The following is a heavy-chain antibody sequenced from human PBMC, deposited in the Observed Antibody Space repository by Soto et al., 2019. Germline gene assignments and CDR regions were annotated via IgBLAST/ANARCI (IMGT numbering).Heavy chain of an antibody. V-gene: IGHV1-46*01. D-gene: IGHD1-7*01. CDR1: GYTFTSYW. CDR3: AREEGTTSNAFDI. J-gene: IGHJ3*02. Sequence: QAQLVQSGAEVKKAGASVKVSCKASGYTFTSYWMHWVRQAPGQGLEWMGMINPSSGSTTYAQKFQGRGTTMARDTSTSTVYMLLSSLRSEDTAVYYCAREEGTTSNAFDIWGQGTMVTVSS. CDR2: INPSSGST.